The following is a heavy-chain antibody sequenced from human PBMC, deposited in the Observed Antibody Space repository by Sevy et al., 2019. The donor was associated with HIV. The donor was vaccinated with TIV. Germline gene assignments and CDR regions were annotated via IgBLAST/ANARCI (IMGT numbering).Heavy chain of an antibody. CDR3: ARDTHLVNRAYCGGDCYRGWFDP. D-gene: IGHD2-21*02. CDR2: INPNSGGT. J-gene: IGHJ5*02. CDR1: GYTFTGYY. Sequence: ASVKVSCKASGYTFTGYYMHWVRQAPGQGLEWMGRINPNSGGTNYAQKFQGRVTMTRDTSISTAYMELSRLRSDDTAVYYCARDTHLVNRAYCGGDCYRGWFDPWGQGTLVTVSS. V-gene: IGHV1-2*06.